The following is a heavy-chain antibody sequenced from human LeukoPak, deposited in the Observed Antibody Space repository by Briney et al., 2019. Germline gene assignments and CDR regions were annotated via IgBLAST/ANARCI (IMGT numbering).Heavy chain of an antibody. Sequence: ASVKVSCKASGGTFSSYAISWVQQAPGHGLEWMGGIIPIFGTANYAQKFQGRVTITADESTSTACMELSSLRSEDTAVYYCAKPSFLYSSSWPNPYYYGMDVWGQGTTVTVSS. CDR3: AKPSFLYSSSWPNPYYYGMDV. J-gene: IGHJ6*02. CDR2: IIPIFGTA. CDR1: GGTFSSYA. V-gene: IGHV1-69*13. D-gene: IGHD6-13*01.